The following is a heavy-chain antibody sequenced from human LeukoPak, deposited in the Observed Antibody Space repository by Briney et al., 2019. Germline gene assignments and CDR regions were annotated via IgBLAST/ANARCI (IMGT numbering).Heavy chain of an antibody. CDR2: IKEDGSDK. CDR1: GFSFRSFW. Sequence: PGGSLRLSCAASGFSFRSFWMSWVRQAPGKGLEWVASIKEDGSDKYYVESVKGRFTISRDNAKNSLSLQMNSVRPEDTAVYYCARADRTSRFDYWGQGTLVTVSS. V-gene: IGHV3-7*05. J-gene: IGHJ4*02. D-gene: IGHD2-2*01. CDR3: ARADRTSRFDY.